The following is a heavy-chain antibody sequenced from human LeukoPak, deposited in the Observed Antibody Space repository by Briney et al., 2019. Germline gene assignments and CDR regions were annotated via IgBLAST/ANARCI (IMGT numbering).Heavy chain of an antibody. CDR3: ARERDGYCGGDCYYYYGMDV. J-gene: IGHJ6*02. V-gene: IGHV3-66*01. Sequence: GSLRLSCPASGFAVSSNYINWVRQAPGKGLEWVSVIHSGGNTYYAHSVKDRFTISRDNSKNTVYLQMNSLRAEDTALYYCARERDGYCGGDCYYYYGMDVWGQGTTVTVSS. CDR2: IHSGGNT. D-gene: IGHD2-21*02. CDR1: GFAVSSNY.